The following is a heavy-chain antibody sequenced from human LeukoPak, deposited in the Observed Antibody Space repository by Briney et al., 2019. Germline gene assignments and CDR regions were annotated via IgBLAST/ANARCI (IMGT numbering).Heavy chain of an antibody. V-gene: IGHV3-53*01. J-gene: IGHJ4*02. CDR1: GFTVSSNY. D-gene: IGHD2-21*02. CDR2: IYSGGST. CDR3: AKAVDVVVTATLDY. Sequence: GGSLGLSCAASGFTVSSNYMSWVRQAPGKGLEWVSVIYSGGSTYYADSVKGRFTISRDNSKNTLYLQMNSLRAEDTAVYYCAKAVDVVVTATLDYWGQGTLVTVSS.